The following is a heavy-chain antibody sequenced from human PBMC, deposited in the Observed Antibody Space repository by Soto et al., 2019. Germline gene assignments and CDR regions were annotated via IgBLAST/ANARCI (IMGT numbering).Heavy chain of an antibody. CDR2: ISSSGSTI. V-gene: IGHV3-48*03. Sequence: LRLSCVASGFTFSSYEMNWVRQAPGKGLEWVSYISSSGSTIYYADSVKGRFTISRDNAKNSLYLQMSSLRAEDTAVYYCARETMVRGVIAAWDYWGQGTLVTVSS. CDR3: ARETMVRGVIAAWDY. J-gene: IGHJ4*02. CDR1: GFTFSSYE. D-gene: IGHD3-10*01.